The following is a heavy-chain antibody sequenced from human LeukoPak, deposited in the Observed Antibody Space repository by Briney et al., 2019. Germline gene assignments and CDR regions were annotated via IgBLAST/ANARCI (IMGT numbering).Heavy chain of an antibody. J-gene: IGHJ4*02. D-gene: IGHD3-22*01. V-gene: IGHV1-69*13. CDR2: IIPIFGTA. Sequence: GASVNVSCKASGYTFTSYYMHWVRQAPGQGLEWMGGIIPIFGTANYAQKFQGRVTITADESTSTAYMELSSLRSEDTAVYYCARDDYYDSSGYSPLRWGQGTLVTVSS. CDR1: GYTFTSYY. CDR3: ARDDYYDSSGYSPLR.